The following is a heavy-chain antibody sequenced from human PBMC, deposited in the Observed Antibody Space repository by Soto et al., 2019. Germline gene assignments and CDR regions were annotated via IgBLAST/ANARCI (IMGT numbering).Heavy chain of an antibody. D-gene: IGHD2-21*02. CDR2: ISGSGDHT. V-gene: IGHV3-23*01. Sequence: VGSLRLSCTASGFTFSSSAMSWVRQAPVEVLEWVSAISGSGDHTDYADSVKGRFTISRDNDKNTLYFQMDSLRAEDTATYYCAKATTATSWLNDLWGPGTPVTVTA. CDR1: GFTFSSSA. J-gene: IGHJ5*02. CDR3: AKATTATSWLNDL.